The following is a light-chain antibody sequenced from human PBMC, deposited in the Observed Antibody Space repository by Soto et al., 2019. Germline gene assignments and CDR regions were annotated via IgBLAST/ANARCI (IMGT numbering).Light chain of an antibody. J-gene: IGKJ4*01. V-gene: IGKV3-20*01. Sequence: EIVLTQSPGTLSLSPGERATLSCRASQSVSSSYLAWYQQKPGQAPRLLIYGASSRATGIPDRFSGSGSRTDFTLTISKPEPEDFEVYDCQQYGSSPAVTFGGGTKVEIQ. CDR3: QQYGSSPAVT. CDR2: GAS. CDR1: QSVSSSY.